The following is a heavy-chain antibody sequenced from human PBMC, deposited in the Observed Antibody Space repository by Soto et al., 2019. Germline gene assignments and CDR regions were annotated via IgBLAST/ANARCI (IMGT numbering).Heavy chain of an antibody. CDR2: IYYSGST. Sequence: SETLSLTCTVSGGSISSYYWSWIRQPPGKGLEWIGYIYYSGSTNYDPSLKSRVTISVDTSKNQFSLKLSSVTAADTAVYYCARGMVTSFDYWGQGTLVTVSS. CDR1: GGSISSYY. V-gene: IGHV4-59*01. CDR3: ARGMVTSFDY. J-gene: IGHJ4*02. D-gene: IGHD2-21*02.